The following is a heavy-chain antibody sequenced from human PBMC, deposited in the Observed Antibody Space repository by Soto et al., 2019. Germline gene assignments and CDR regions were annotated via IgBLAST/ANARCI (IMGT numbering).Heavy chain of an antibody. CDR3: INDPYYDFWSGYHFDY. J-gene: IGHJ4*02. V-gene: IGHV3-15*01. D-gene: IGHD3-3*01. CDR1: GFSFSKAW. CDR2: IKNKTDGGIT. Sequence: GSLLLSCSASGFSFSKAWMSWVRLTPGKGLEWVGRIKNKTDGGITDYPAPVRDRFTISRDDSRSTLYLQMNSLKTEDTAVYYCINDPYYDFWSGYHFDYWGQGTLVTVYS.